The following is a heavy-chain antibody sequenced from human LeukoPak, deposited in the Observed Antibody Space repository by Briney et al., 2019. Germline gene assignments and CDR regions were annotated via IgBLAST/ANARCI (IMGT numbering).Heavy chain of an antibody. CDR1: GFTFSSYW. CDR2: IKLDGSEN. CDR3: VRSLRSADF. V-gene: IGHV3-7*01. Sequence: GGSLRLSCAASGFTFSSYWMSWVRQAPGKGLEWVANIKLDGSENNYVDSVKGRFTISRDNAKNTLFLQMDSLRAEDTALYYCVRSLRSADFWGQGTLVTVSS. J-gene: IGHJ4*02.